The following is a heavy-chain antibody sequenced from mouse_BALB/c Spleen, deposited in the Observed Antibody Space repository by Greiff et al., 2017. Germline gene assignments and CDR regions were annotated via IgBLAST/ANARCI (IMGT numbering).Heavy chain of an antibody. Sequence: QVQLQQSGAELVRPGASVTLSCKASGYTFTDYEMHWVKQTPVHGLEWIGAIDPETGGTAYNQKFKGKATLTADKSSSTAYMELRSLTSEDSAVYYCTRRGYDDAMDYWGQGTSVTVSS. V-gene: IGHV1-15*01. CDR2: IDPETGGT. D-gene: IGHD2-14*01. CDR3: TRRGYDDAMDY. J-gene: IGHJ4*01. CDR1: GYTFTDYE.